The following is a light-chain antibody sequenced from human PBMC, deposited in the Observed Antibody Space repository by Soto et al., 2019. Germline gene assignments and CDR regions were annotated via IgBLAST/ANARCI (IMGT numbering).Light chain of an antibody. CDR1: QSISTW. Sequence: DIQMTQSPSTLSASVGDRVTITCSASQSISTWLAWYQQKPWKAPKLLISKASSLASGAPSRFSGSGSGTAFTLTISTLQPDDFATYHCQQYNSDPFTFGPGNKVDIK. J-gene: IGKJ3*01. V-gene: IGKV1-5*03. CDR3: QQYNSDPFT. CDR2: KAS.